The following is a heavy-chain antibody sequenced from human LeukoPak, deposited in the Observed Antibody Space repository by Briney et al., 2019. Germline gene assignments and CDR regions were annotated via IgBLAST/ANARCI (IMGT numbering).Heavy chain of an antibody. CDR3: TRVGYIDEGIDY. V-gene: IGHV3-7*04. D-gene: IGHD5-24*01. Sequence: GGSLRLSCVASGFPFSSYWMTWVRQAPGKGLEWVANIKQDGSKKSYVDSVKGRFTISRDNAKNSLYLQMNSLRAVDTAIYYCTRVGYIDEGIDYWGQGTLVTVSS. J-gene: IGHJ4*02. CDR2: IKQDGSKK. CDR1: GFPFSSYW.